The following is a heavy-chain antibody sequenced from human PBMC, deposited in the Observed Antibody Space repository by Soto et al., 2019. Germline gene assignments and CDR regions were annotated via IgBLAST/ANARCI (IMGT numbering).Heavy chain of an antibody. J-gene: IGHJ3*02. CDR1: GGSISSYY. Sequence: QVQLQESGPGLVKPSETLSLTCTVSGGSISSYYWSWIRQPPGKGLEWIGYIYYSGSTNYNPSLKSRVTISVDTSKNQFSLKLSSVTAADTAVYYCARTTVTPPGAFDIWGQGTIVTVSS. D-gene: IGHD4-17*01. CDR3: ARTTVTPPGAFDI. V-gene: IGHV4-59*08. CDR2: IYYSGST.